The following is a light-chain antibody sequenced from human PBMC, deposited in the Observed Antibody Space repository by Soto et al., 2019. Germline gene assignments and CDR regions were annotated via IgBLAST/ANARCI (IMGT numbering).Light chain of an antibody. J-gene: IGLJ1*01. CDR1: SSNIGSNT. CDR3: EAWNDSLTPYV. Sequence: QSVLTQPPSASGTPGQRVTISCSGSSSNIGSNTVNWYQQLPGTAPKLLIYSNNERPAGVPDRFSGSKSGTSASLAISGLQSEDEADVSCEAWNDSLTPYVIRTG. CDR2: SNN. V-gene: IGLV1-44*01.